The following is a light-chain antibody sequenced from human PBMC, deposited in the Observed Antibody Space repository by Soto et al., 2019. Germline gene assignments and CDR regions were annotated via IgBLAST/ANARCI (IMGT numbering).Light chain of an antibody. CDR2: EVS. CDR3: CSYAGSSTFYV. Sequence: QSVLTQPASMAGSPGQSITISCTGASSDVGSYNLVSWYQQHPGKAPKLMIYEVSKRPSGVSNRFSGSKSGNTASLTISGLQAEDEADYYCCSYAGSSTFYVFGTGTTVTVL. J-gene: IGLJ1*01. V-gene: IGLV2-23*02. CDR1: SSDVGSYNL.